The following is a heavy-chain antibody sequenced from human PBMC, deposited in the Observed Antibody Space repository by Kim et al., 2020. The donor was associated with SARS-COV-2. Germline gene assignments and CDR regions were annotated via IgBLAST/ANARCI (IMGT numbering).Heavy chain of an antibody. V-gene: IGHV3-53*01. CDR1: EVSVTNIY. Sequence: GGSLRLSCAGSEVSVTNIYMNWIRQAPGKRLEWVSVIYSDGTAYYTDSVKGRFTISRDSSKNTVYLQMNSLRAEDAAVYYCARDWSFDVWGRGTLVFVSS. D-gene: IGHD3-3*01. J-gene: IGHJ2*01. CDR3: ARDWSFDV. CDR2: IYSDGTA.